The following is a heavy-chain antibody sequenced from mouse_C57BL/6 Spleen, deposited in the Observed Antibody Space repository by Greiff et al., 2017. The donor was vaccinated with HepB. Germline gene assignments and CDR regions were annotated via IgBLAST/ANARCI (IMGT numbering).Heavy chain of an antibody. CDR1: GYTFTSYW. Sequence: VQLQQPGAELVKPGASVKLSCKASGYTFTSYWMQWVKQRPGQGLEWIGEIDPSDSYTNYNQKFKGKATLTVDKSSSTAYMQLSSLTSEDSAVYYCARSTTVVATGDYWGQGTTLTVSS. CDR2: IDPSDSYT. CDR3: ARSTTVVATGDY. V-gene: IGHV1-50*01. J-gene: IGHJ2*01. D-gene: IGHD1-1*01.